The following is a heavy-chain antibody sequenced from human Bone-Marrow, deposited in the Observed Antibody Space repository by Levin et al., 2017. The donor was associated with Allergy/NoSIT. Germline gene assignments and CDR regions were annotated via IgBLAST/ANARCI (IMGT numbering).Heavy chain of an antibody. CDR1: CDSVNTADQY. CDR2: VYYSGNA. Sequence: SQTLSLTCTVSCDSVNTADQYWSWIRQFPGRGLEWIGYVYYSGNAYYNPSLRSRTTITVDTSKNQFSLRLRSVTAADTAVYYCARALDFGDYPNWFDPWGQGTLVIVSS. J-gene: IGHJ5*02. V-gene: IGHV4-31*03. CDR3: ARALDFGDYPNWFDP. D-gene: IGHD4-17*01.